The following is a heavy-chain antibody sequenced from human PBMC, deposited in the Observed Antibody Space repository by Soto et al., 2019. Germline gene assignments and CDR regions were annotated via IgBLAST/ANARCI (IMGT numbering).Heavy chain of an antibody. Sequence: PSGDLSLTCAVYGGSFSGYYWSWIRQPPGKGLEWIGEINHSGSTNYNPSLKSRVTISVDTSKNQFSLKLSSVTAADTAVYYCARARPRPAARLALDYWGQGTLVTVSS. V-gene: IGHV4-34*01. CDR2: INHSGST. D-gene: IGHD6-6*01. CDR3: ARARPRPAARLALDY. CDR1: GGSFSGYY. J-gene: IGHJ4*02.